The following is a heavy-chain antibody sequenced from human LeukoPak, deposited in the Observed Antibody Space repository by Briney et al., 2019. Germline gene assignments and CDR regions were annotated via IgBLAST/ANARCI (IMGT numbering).Heavy chain of an antibody. V-gene: IGHV4-59*08. D-gene: IGHD6-13*01. CDR1: GGSISSYY. CDR2: IYYSGNT. J-gene: IGHJ4*02. CDR3: ARKSSTNWSFDH. Sequence: PSETLSLTCTVSGGSISSYYWSWIRQPPGKGLEWIGYIYYSGNTDYNPSLKSQVTISVDTSKNQFSLNLISMTAADTAVYYCARKSSTNWSFDHWGQGTLVTVSS.